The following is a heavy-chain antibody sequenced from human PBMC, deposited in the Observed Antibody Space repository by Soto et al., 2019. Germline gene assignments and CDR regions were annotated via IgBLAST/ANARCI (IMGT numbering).Heavy chain of an antibody. V-gene: IGHV3-23*01. CDR1: GFTFSSYA. CDR2: ISGSGGST. CDR3: AKFKGGSGSYKYYYYYGMDV. D-gene: IGHD3-10*01. Sequence: PGGSLRLSCAASGFTFSSYAMSWVRQAPGKGLEWVSAISGSGGSTYYADSVKGRCTISRDNSKNTLYLQMNSLRAEDTAVYYCAKFKGGSGSYKYYYYYGMDVWGQGTTVTVSS. J-gene: IGHJ6*02.